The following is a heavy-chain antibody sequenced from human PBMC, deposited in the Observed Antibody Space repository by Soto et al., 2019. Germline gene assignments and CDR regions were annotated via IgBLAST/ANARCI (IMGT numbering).Heavy chain of an antibody. V-gene: IGHV1-18*01. D-gene: IGHD6-19*01. CDR1: GYTFTSYG. CDR2: ISAYNGNT. Sequence: ASVKVSCKASGYTFTSYGISWVRQAPGQGLEWMGWISAYNGNTNYAQKLQGRVTMTTDTSTSTAYMELRSLRSDDTAVYYCARNIAVAGTGWFDPWGQGTLVTVSP. J-gene: IGHJ5*02. CDR3: ARNIAVAGTGWFDP.